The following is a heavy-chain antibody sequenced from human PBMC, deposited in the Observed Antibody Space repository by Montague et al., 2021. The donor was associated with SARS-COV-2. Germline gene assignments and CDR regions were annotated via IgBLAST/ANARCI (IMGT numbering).Heavy chain of an antibody. CDR3: VKWRGSQSEFDS. CDR1: GFTFSNYW. J-gene: IGHJ4*02. Sequence: SLRLSCAVSGFTFSNYWMGWVRQAPGKGLEWAAHIKFDGSSMEYADSVKGRFTISRDNAKSSVYLQMNSLRAEDTAVFYCVKWRGSQSEFDSWGQGALVTVSS. CDR2: IKFDGSSM. D-gene: IGHD1-26*01. V-gene: IGHV3-7*01.